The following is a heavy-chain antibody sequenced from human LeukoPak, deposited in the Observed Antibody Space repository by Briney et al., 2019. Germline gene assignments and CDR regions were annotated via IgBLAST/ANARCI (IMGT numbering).Heavy chain of an antibody. V-gene: IGHV3-23*01. CDR1: GFTFSSYA. Sequence: GGSLRLSCAASGFTFSSYAMSWVRQAPGKGLEWVSAISGSGGSTYYADSVKGRFTISRDNSKNTLYLQMNSLRAKDTAVYYCAKDLRDFWTGYYFDYWGQGTLVTVSS. J-gene: IGHJ4*02. CDR2: ISGSGGST. CDR3: AKDLRDFWTGYYFDY. D-gene: IGHD3/OR15-3a*01.